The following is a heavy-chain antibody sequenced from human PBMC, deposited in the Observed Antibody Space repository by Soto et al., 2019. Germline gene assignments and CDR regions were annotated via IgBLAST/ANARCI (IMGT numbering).Heavy chain of an antibody. D-gene: IGHD5-12*01. CDR3: VRGRWLQLGPDY. CDR1: GFTFSSYG. Sequence: QVQLVESGGGVVQPGRSLRLSCAASGFTFSSYGMHWVRQAPGKGLEWVAVIWYDGSNKDYADSVKGRFTISRDNSKNKLYLQMNSLRAEDTAVYYCVRGRWLQLGPDYWGQGTLVTVSS. CDR2: IWYDGSNK. J-gene: IGHJ4*02. V-gene: IGHV3-33*01.